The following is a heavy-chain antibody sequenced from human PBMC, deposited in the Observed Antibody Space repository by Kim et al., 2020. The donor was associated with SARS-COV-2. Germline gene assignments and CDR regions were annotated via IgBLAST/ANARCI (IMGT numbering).Heavy chain of an antibody. CDR2: IRSKAYGGTT. V-gene: IGHV3-49*03. CDR1: GFTFGDYA. CDR3: TRVEDTAMVPYYFDD. J-gene: IGHJ4*02. D-gene: IGHD5-18*01. Sequence: GGSLRLSCTASGFTFGDYAMSWFRQAPGKGLEWVGFIRSKAYGGTTEYAASVKGRFTISRDDSKSIAYLQMNSLKTEDTAVYYCTRVEDTAMVPYYFDDWGQGTLVTVSS.